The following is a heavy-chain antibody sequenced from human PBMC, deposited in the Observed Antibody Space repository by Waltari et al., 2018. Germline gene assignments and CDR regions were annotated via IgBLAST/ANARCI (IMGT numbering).Heavy chain of an antibody. CDR1: GFTFSSYA. J-gene: IGHJ4*02. D-gene: IGHD6-13*01. CDR3: ASDPSIGNNWYKYFDY. Sequence: EVQLVESGGGLVQPGGSLRVSCAASGFTFSSYAMNWVRQAPGKGLEWVYYISSSSLAIYYADSVKGRFTISRDNARNSLFLQMNSLRAEDTAVYYCASDPSIGNNWYKYFDYWGQGTLVTVSS. CDR2: ISSSSLAI. V-gene: IGHV3-48*01.